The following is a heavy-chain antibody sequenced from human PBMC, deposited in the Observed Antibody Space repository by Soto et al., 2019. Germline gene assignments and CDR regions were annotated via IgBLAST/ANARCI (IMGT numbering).Heavy chain of an antibody. CDR1: GGSIISGDYY. V-gene: IGHV4-30-4*01. CDR2: IYYSGST. CDR3: ARDHVQRGYCSGGSCYAGRTYYYYGMDV. J-gene: IGHJ6*02. D-gene: IGHD2-15*01. Sequence: PLSLTCTVSGGSIISGDYYWSWIRQPPGKGLEWIGYIYYSGSTYYNPSLKSRVTISVDTSKNQFSLKLSSVTAADTAVYYCARDHVQRGYCSGGSCYAGRTYYYYGMDVWGQGTTVTVSS.